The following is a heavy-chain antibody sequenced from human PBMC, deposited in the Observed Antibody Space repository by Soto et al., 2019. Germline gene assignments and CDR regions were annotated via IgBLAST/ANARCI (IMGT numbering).Heavy chain of an antibody. V-gene: IGHV3-21*01. J-gene: IGHJ5*02. Sequence: EVQLVESGGGLVKPGGSLRLSCAASGFTFSSYSMNWVRQAPGKGLEWVSSISSSSSYIYYADSVKGRFTISRDNAKSSLYRQMNSLRAEDTAVYYCARVGIFGVVITANWFDPWGQGTLVTVSS. D-gene: IGHD3-3*01. CDR3: ARVGIFGVVITANWFDP. CDR2: ISSSSSYI. CDR1: GFTFSSYS.